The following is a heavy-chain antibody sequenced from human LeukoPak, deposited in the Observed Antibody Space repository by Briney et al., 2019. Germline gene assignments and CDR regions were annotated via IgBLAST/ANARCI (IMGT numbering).Heavy chain of an antibody. CDR3: ARGGSYLSAFDI. D-gene: IGHD1-26*01. V-gene: IGHV3-11*01. CDR1: GFTFSDYY. CDR2: ISSSGSTI. Sequence: GGSLRLSCAASGFTFSDYYISWIRQAPGKGLEWLSYISSSGSTIYYADSVKGRFTISRDNSKNTLYLQMNSLRAEDTAVYYCARGGSYLSAFDIWGQGTMVTVSS. J-gene: IGHJ3*02.